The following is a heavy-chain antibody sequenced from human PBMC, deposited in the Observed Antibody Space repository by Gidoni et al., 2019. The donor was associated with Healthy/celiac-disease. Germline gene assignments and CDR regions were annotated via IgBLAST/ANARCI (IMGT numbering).Heavy chain of an antibody. J-gene: IGHJ5*02. V-gene: IGHV4-39*01. Sequence: QLQLQSSGPGLVKPSETLSLTCTVPGGSISSSSYYWGWIRQPPGKGLEWIGGIYYSGSTYDNPSHKSGVTISVDTSKNQCSLKLSSVTAADTAVYYCARRYSSSWYMGHWFDPWGQGTLVTVSS. D-gene: IGHD6-13*01. CDR3: ARRYSSSWYMGHWFDP. CDR2: IYYSGST. CDR1: GGSISSSSYY.